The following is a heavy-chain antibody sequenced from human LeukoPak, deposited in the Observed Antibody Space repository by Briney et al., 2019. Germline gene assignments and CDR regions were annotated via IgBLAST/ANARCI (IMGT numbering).Heavy chain of an antibody. CDR2: IYYSGST. J-gene: IGHJ4*02. V-gene: IGHV4-61*08. D-gene: IGHD6-19*01. CDR3: ARIAVSSGWGYFDH. CDR1: GGSISSGDYY. Sequence: SETLSLTCTVSGGSISSGDYYWSWIRQPPGKGLEWIGYIYYSGSTNYNPSLKSRVTISVDTSKNQFSLKLSSVTAADTAVYYCARIAVSSGWGYFDHWGQGTLVTASS.